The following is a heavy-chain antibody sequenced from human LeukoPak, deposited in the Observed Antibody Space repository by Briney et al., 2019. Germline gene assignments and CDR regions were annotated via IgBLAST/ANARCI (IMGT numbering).Heavy chain of an antibody. V-gene: IGHV4-59*01. D-gene: IGHD5-18*01. J-gene: IGHJ4*02. Sequence: PSETLSLTCAVYGGSFSGYYWSWIRQPPGKGLEWIGYIYYSGSTNYNPSLKSRVTISVDTSKNQFSLKLSSVTAADTAVYYCAREGTRYSYGLYYFDYWGQGTLVTVSS. CDR3: AREGTRYSYGLYYFDY. CDR2: IYYSGST. CDR1: GGSFSGYY.